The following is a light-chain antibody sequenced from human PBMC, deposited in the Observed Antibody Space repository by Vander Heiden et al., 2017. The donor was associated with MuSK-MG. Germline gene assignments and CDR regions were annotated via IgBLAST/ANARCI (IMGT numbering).Light chain of an antibody. J-gene: IGKJ1*01. V-gene: IGKV1-27*01. CDR2: AAS. CDR3: QKYNSAPWT. Sequence: DIQITQSPTSSSPSVGDRATIACRASQGISNYLAWYQQKPGKVPKLLIYAASTLPSGVPSRFSGSGSGTDFTLTISSLQPEDVATYYCQKYNSAPWTFGQGTKVEIK. CDR1: QGISNY.